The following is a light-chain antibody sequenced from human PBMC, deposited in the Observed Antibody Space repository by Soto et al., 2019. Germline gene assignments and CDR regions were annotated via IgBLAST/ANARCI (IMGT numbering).Light chain of an antibody. CDR3: QQYDSYSWT. Sequence: QMTQSPSTLSASAGDTVTITCRASQSISTFLAWYQQKPGKAPKLLIFDASSLKSGVPSRFSGSGSGTEFTLTISSLQPDDFATYYCQQYDSYSWTFGQGTKVDIK. CDR1: QSISTF. V-gene: IGKV1-5*01. J-gene: IGKJ1*01. CDR2: DAS.